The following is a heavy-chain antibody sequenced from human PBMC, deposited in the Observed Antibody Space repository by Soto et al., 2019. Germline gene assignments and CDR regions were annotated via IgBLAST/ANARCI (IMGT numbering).Heavy chain of an antibody. CDR3: AHRYCSGGSCYSDFDY. CDR2: IYWDDGK. J-gene: IGHJ4*02. V-gene: IGHV2-5*02. Sequence: SGPTLVKPTQTLTLTCTFSGFSLSTSGVGVGWIRQPPGKALEWLALIYWDDGKRYSPSLKSRLTITKDTSKNQVVLTMTNMDPVDTATYYCAHRYCSGGSCYSDFDYWGQGTLVTVSS. D-gene: IGHD2-15*01. CDR1: GFSLSTSGVG.